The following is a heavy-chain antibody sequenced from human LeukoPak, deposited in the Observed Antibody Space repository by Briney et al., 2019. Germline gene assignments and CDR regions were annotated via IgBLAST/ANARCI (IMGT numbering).Heavy chain of an antibody. CDR3: ARSDRGDYNFDY. CDR1: GFSVGGYA. D-gene: IGHD4-17*01. Sequence: GGSLRLSCEVSGFSVGGYALHWVRQAPGKGLEWVAVISFDGSQKYYADSVKGRFTISRDTFTNTLFLQMDSLSGEDTGFYYCARSDRGDYNFDYWGQGTLVTVSS. J-gene: IGHJ4*02. CDR2: ISFDGSQK. V-gene: IGHV3-30*04.